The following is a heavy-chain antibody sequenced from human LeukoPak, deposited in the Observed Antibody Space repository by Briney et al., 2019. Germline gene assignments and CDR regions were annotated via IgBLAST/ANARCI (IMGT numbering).Heavy chain of an antibody. J-gene: IGHJ4*02. CDR3: ARGPLYDSSALDY. CDR1: GYTFTGYY. D-gene: IGHD3-22*01. Sequence: ASVKVSCKASGYTFTGYYMHWVRQAPGQGLEWMGWINPNSGGTNYAQKFQGRVTMTRDTSISTAYMELSRLRSDDTAVYYCARGPLYDSSALDYWGLGTLVTVSS. CDR2: INPNSGGT. V-gene: IGHV1-2*02.